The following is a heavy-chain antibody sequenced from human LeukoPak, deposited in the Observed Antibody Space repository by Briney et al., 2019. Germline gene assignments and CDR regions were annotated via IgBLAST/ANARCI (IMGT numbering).Heavy chain of an antibody. CDR3: ARDTGYYDSSGYFDY. CDR1: GGTFSSYA. J-gene: IGHJ4*02. D-gene: IGHD3-22*01. CDR2: IIPIFGTA. V-gene: IGHV1-69*13. Sequence: SVKVSCKASGGTFSSYAISWVRQAPGQGLEWMGGIIPIFGTANYAQKFQGRVTITADESTSTAYMELSGLRSEDTAVYYCARDTGYYDSSGYFDYWGQGTLVTVSS.